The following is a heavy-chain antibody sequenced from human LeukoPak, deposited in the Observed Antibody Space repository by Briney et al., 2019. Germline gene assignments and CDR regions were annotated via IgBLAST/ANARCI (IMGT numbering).Heavy chain of an antibody. D-gene: IGHD6-6*01. CDR1: GYTFTSYD. J-gene: IGHJ3*02. CDR3: ARDSLFLIAARPSDAFDI. V-gene: IGHV1-8*01. Sequence: GASVKVSCKASGYTFTSYDINWVRQATGQGLEWMGWMNPNSGNTGYAQKFQGRVTMTRNTSISTAYMELSSLRSEDTAVYYCARDSLFLIAARPSDAFDIWGQGTMVTVSS. CDR2: MNPNSGNT.